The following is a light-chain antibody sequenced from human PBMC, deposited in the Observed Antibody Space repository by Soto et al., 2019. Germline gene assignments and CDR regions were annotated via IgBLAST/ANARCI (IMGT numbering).Light chain of an antibody. V-gene: IGLV2-8*01. J-gene: IGLJ3*02. CDR1: SSDVGGYNY. CDR3: HSYAGRNNWV. CDR2: EVS. Sequence: QSALTQPASVSGSPGQSITISCTGTSSDVGGYNYVSWYPQHPGKAPKLMIYEVSKRPSGVPDRFSGSKSGNTASLTVSGLQAEDEEDYYCHSYAGRNNWVLGGGTKLTVL.